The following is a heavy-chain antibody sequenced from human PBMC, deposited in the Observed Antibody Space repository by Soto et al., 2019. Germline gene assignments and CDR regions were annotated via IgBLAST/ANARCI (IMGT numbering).Heavy chain of an antibody. D-gene: IGHD3-16*02. Sequence: SETLSLTCAVSGGSISSSSYYWGWIRQPPGKGLEWIGSIYYSGTTYYNPSLESRVTISVDTSDNHFSLTLTSVTDADTAMYYCATLWTSDMESTLPRPWGQGTLVTVSS. CDR2: IYYSGTT. J-gene: IGHJ5*02. V-gene: IGHV4-39*02. CDR3: ATLWTSDMESTLPRP. CDR1: GGSISSSSYY.